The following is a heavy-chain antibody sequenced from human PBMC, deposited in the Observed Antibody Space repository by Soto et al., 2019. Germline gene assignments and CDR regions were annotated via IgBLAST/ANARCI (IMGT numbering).Heavy chain of an antibody. J-gene: IGHJ6*02. CDR2: IGTAGDT. D-gene: IGHD3-10*01. CDR1: EFSFSSYD. Sequence: GGSVRLSCAASEFSFSSYDMHWARQATGKGLEWVSAIGTAGDTYYPGSVKGRFTISRENAKNSLYLQMNSLRAEDTAVYYCARGHYGSGSYYYYYYGMDVWGQGTTVTVSS. CDR3: ARGHYGSGSYYYYYYGMDV. V-gene: IGHV3-13*01.